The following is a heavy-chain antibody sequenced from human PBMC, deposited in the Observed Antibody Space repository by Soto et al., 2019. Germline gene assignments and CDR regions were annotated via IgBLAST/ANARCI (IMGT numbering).Heavy chain of an antibody. J-gene: IGHJ3*01. Sequence: EVQLLESGGGMVEPGGSLRLSCAASGFTFNSYAMTWVRQAPGRGLEWVSVISGSGGSRFYADSVKGRFTISRENSRNTRYLQMHSLRAEDTAVYYLAKKYYVDCPGDYARDAFDVWGQGTAVTVSS. CDR3: AKKYYVDCPGDYARDAFDV. CDR2: ISGSGGSR. V-gene: IGHV3-23*01. CDR1: GFTFNSYA. D-gene: IGHD3-22*01.